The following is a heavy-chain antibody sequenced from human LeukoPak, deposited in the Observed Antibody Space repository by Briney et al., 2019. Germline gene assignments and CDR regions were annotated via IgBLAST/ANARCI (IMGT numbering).Heavy chain of an antibody. CDR1: GGSINSYY. CDR2: IYYSGST. D-gene: IGHD6-13*01. Sequence: SSETLSLTCTVSGGSINSYYWSWIRQPPGKGLEWIGYIYYSGSTNYNPSLKSRVTISVDTSKNQFSLRLSSVTAADTAVYYCARVTGYMTEDYFDYWGQGTLITVSS. J-gene: IGHJ4*02. CDR3: ARVTGYMTEDYFDY. V-gene: IGHV4-59*01.